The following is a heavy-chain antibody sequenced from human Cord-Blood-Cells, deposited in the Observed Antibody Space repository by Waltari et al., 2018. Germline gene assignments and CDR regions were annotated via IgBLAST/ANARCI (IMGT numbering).Heavy chain of an antibody. CDR2: INPNSGGT. V-gene: IGHV1-2*02. D-gene: IGHD6-6*01. CDR3: ARTGAIAAHNWFDP. Sequence: QVQLVQSGAEVKKPGASVKVSCTASGYTFTGYYMHWVRQAPGQGLEWMGWINPNSGGTNYAQKFQGRCTMTRDTSMSPAYMGLSRLRADDTAVDDCARTGAIAAHNWFDPWGQGTLVTVSS. J-gene: IGHJ5*02. CDR1: GYTFTGYY.